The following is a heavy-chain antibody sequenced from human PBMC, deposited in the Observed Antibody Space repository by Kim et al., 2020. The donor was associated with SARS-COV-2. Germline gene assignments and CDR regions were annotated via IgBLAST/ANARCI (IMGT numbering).Heavy chain of an antibody. CDR3: AVGSYLIYYYYGMDV. CDR2: ISAYNGNT. Sequence: ASVKVSCKASGYTFTSYGISWVRQAPGQGLEWMGWISAYNGNTNYAQKLQGRVTMTPDTSTSTAYMELRSLRSDDTAVYYCAVGSYLIYYYYGMDVWGQGTTVTVSS. J-gene: IGHJ6*02. CDR1: GYTFTSYG. V-gene: IGHV1-18*01. D-gene: IGHD3-10*01.